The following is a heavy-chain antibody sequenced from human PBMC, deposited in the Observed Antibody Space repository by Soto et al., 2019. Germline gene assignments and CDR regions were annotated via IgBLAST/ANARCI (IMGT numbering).Heavy chain of an antibody. CDR2: INAGNGNT. CDR1: GYTFTSYA. J-gene: IGHJ5*02. CDR3: ERDYDFWSGPNWFDP. V-gene: IGHV1-3*01. D-gene: IGHD3-3*01. Sequence: GASVKVSCKASGYTFTSYAMHWVRQAPGQRLEWMGWINAGNGNTKYSQKFQGRVTITRDTSASTAYMELSSLRSEDTAVYYCERDYDFWSGPNWFDPWGQGTLVTVSS.